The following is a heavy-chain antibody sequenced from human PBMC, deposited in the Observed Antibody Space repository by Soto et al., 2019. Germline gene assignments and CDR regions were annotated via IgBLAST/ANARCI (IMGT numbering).Heavy chain of an antibody. CDR2: INAGNGNT. CDR1: GYTFTGYA. V-gene: IGHV1-3*05. CDR3: ARSAVSPFGGLIGPFDY. Sequence: QGQLVQSGAEEKKPGASVKVSCKASGYTFTGYAMHWVRQAPGQRLEWMGWINAGNGNTKYSQKFQGRVTITRDTSASTAYMELSSLRPEDTAVYYCARSAVSPFGGLIGPFDYWGQGNLVTVSS. J-gene: IGHJ4*02. D-gene: IGHD3-16*02.